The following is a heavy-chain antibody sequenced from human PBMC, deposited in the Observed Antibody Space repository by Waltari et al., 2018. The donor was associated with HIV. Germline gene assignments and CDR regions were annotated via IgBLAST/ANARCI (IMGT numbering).Heavy chain of an antibody. D-gene: IGHD2-2*01. V-gene: IGHV3-74*01. CDR2: INSDGSST. CDR1: GFTFSSYW. Sequence: EVQLVESGGGLIQPGGSLRLSCAASGFTFSSYWMHWVRQAPGKGLGCVSRINSDGSSTTYADSVRGRFTISRDNAKNTLYLQMNSLGAEDTAEYFCARGGYCSSAGCYASRYYFIMDVWGQGTTVTVSS. J-gene: IGHJ6*02. CDR3: ARGGYCSSAGCYASRYYFIMDV.